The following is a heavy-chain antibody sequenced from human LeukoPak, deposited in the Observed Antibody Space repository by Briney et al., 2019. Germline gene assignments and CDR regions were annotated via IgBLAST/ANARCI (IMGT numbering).Heavy chain of an antibody. CDR2: ITSNGGST. CDR3: VKGRCSGSSCYGGDY. Sequence: GGSLRLSCAASGFTFSSYAMNWVRQAPGKGLEYVSAITSNGGSTYYADSVKGRFTISRDNSKNTLYLQMSSLRAEDTAVYYCVKGRCSGSSCYGGDYWGQGTLVTVSS. J-gene: IGHJ4*02. CDR1: GFTFSSYA. D-gene: IGHD2-2*01. V-gene: IGHV3-64D*06.